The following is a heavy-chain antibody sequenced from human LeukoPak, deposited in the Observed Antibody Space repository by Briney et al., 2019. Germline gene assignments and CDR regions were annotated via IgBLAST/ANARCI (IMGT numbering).Heavy chain of an antibody. CDR1: GVSISSGSYN. J-gene: IGHJ4*02. D-gene: IGHD5-18*01. V-gene: IGHV4-61*02. CDR3: ARGQKYRSGYTVTELGSGYFDY. CDR2: IYTSGST. Sequence: PSQTLSLTCTVSGVSISSGSYNWSWIRPPAGKGLEWIVRIYTSGSTNYNPSLKSRITISVYTSKNQFSLRLSSVTAADTAVDYCARGQKYRSGYTVTELGSGYFDYGGQGTLVTVSS.